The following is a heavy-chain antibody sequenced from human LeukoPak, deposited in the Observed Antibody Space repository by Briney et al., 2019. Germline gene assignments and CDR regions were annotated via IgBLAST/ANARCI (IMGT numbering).Heavy chain of an antibody. J-gene: IGHJ4*01. V-gene: IGHV4-59*08. D-gene: IGHD5-24*01. CDR2: IYYSGST. CDR3: ASTKRRDGYNYFDY. Sequence: SETLSLTCTVSGGSISSYYWSWIRPPPGKGLEWVGYIYYSGSTNYNDSLKSRVTISVDTSKNQFSVKLSSATAAETAVYYCASTKRRDGYNYFDYWGQGTLVTASS. CDR1: GGSISSYY.